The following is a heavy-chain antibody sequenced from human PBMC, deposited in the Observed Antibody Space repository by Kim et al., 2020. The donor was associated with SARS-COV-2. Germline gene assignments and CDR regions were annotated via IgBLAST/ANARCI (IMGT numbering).Heavy chain of an antibody. CDR3: ATSPPTGDLWDL. Sequence: ASVKVSCKASGYTFTVYDINWVRQATGQGLEWMGWINSYSGNTDYAQDFQGRVTMTRNTSTSTAYMELRSLRSEDTAVYFCATSPPTGDLWDLSG. CDR2: INSYSGNT. CDR1: GYTFTVYD. V-gene: IGHV1-8*01. D-gene: IGHD4-17*01. J-gene: IGHJ2*01.